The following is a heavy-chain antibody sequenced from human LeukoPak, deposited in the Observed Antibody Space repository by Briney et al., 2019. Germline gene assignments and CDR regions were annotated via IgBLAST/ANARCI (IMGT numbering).Heavy chain of an antibody. D-gene: IGHD5-12*01. CDR2: ISYDGSNK. Sequence: PGGSLRLSCAASGFTFSSYGMQWVRQAPGKGLEWVAVISYDGSNKYYADSVKGRFTISRDNSKNTLYLQMNSLRAEDTAVYYCAKDMMGARSSGYDPNDYWGQGTLVTVSS. CDR3: AKDMMGARSSGYDPNDY. CDR1: GFTFSSYG. J-gene: IGHJ4*02. V-gene: IGHV3-30*18.